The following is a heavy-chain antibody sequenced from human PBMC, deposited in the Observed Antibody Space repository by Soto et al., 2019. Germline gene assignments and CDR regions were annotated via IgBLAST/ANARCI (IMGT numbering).Heavy chain of an antibody. CDR2: INPSGVSS. Sequence: VASVKVSCKASGYTFTSYYMHWVRQAPGQGLEWMGIINPSGVSSFYVDSVKGRFTISRDNSKNTLYLQMNSLRAEDTAVYFCAKGARNCGGDCFSSYFDDWGQGALVTVSS. CDR1: GYTFTSYY. V-gene: IGHV1-46*04. J-gene: IGHJ4*02. D-gene: IGHD2-21*02. CDR3: AKGARNCGGDCFSSYFDD.